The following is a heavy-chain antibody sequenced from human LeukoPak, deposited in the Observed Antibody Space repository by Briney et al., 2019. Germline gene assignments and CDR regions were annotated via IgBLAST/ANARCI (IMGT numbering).Heavy chain of an antibody. CDR1: GFIFNNYA. V-gene: IGHV3-23*01. J-gene: IGHJ4*02. CDR3: ATVDTAMVAAYYFDY. D-gene: IGHD5-18*01. CDR2: ISGSGSNT. Sequence: GGSLRLSCAASGFIFNNYAVNWVRQAPGKGLEWVSTISGSGSNTYYSDSVKGRFTISRDNSKNTLYLQMNSLRADDTAVYYCATVDTAMVAAYYFDYWGQGTLVTVSS.